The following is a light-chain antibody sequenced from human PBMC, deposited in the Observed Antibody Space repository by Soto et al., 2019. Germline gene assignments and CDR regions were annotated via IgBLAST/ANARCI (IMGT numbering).Light chain of an antibody. J-gene: IGLJ2*01. V-gene: IGLV2-14*01. CDR1: SSDVGGYNY. CDR3: SSYTSSNTLHVL. CDR2: DVS. Sequence: QSVLTQPASVSGSPGQSITISCTGTSSDVGGYNYVSWYQQHPGKAPKLMIYDVSNRPSGVSSRFSGSKSGNTASLTISGLQAEVEADYYCSSYTSSNTLHVLFGGGTKVTVL.